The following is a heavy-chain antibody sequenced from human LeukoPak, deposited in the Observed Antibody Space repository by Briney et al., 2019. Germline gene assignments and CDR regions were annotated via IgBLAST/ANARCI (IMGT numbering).Heavy chain of an antibody. J-gene: IGHJ4*02. D-gene: IGHD3-16*01. CDR2: IYYSGST. Sequence: PSETLSLTCVVSGGSVSGYYWGWIRQPPGRGLEWIGSIYYSGSTYYNPSLKSRVTISVDTSKNQFSLKLNSVTATDTAVYYCARHYGPWGQGTLVTVSS. CDR1: GGSVSGYY. CDR3: ARHYGP. V-gene: IGHV4-59*05.